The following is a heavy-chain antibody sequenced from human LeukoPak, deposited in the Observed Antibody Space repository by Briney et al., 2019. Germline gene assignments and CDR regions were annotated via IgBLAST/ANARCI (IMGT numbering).Heavy chain of an antibody. V-gene: IGHV4-39*07. CDR1: GGSISSYY. CDR3: ASPSVDNYYYYYMDV. CDR2: IYYTGST. D-gene: IGHD4-23*01. Sequence: SETLSLTCTVSGGSISSYYWGWIRQPPGKGLEWIGNIYYTGSTHYNPSLKSRVTISVDTSKNQFSLKLSSVTAADTAVYYCASPSVDNYYYYYMDVWGKGTTVTVSS. J-gene: IGHJ6*03.